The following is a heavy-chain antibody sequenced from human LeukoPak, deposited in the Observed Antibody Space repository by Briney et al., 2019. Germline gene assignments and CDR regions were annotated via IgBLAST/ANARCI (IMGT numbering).Heavy chain of an antibody. V-gene: IGHV3-23*01. CDR2: ISGSGSST. CDR3: ARGESRDY. Sequence: PGGSLRLSCAASGFTFSSYAMSWVRQAPGKGLEWVSGISGSGSSTYYADSVKGRFSISRDNAKNSLYLQMNSLRVEDTAVYYCARGESRDYWGQGTLITVSS. D-gene: IGHD5-24*01. CDR1: GFTFSSYA. J-gene: IGHJ4*02.